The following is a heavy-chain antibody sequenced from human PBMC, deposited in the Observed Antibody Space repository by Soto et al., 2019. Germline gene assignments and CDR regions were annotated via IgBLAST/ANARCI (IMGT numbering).Heavy chain of an antibody. D-gene: IGHD2-2*01. V-gene: IGHV3-23*01. CDR3: AKFYCISTTCQTPAAKSAGGFEI. CDR2: ICASGLNT. J-gene: IGHJ3*02. CDR1: GFTFSSYA. Sequence: DVQLLESGGGLGHPGGSLRLSCAASGFTFSSYAMSWVRQAPGKGLEWVSAICASGLNTYYADSVRGRSTISRDNSKKTVYMQMYSLRVEDTAVYYCAKFYCISTTCQTPAAKSAGGFEIWGQGTLVTVS.